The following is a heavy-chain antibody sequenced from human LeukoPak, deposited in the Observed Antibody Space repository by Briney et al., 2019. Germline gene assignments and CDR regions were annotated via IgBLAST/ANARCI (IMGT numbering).Heavy chain of an antibody. V-gene: IGHV3-49*04. D-gene: IGHD2-21*02. CDR3: ARGSGGYCAAFDN. J-gene: IGHJ4*02. CDR1: GFTFGDFV. Sequence: GGSLRLSCTASGFTFGDFVMRWVRQAPGKGLEWVSFIRSTTYDETTEYAASVQGRFTISRDDFRGIAYLQMNSLKTEDTAVYYCARGSGGYCAAFDNWGQGTLVTVSS. CDR2: IRSTTYDETT.